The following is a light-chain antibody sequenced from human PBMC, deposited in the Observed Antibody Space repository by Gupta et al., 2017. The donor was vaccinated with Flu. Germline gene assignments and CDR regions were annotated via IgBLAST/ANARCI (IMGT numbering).Light chain of an antibody. J-gene: IGLJ3*02. CDR2: EVS. V-gene: IGLV2-11*01. CDR1: SSDVGSSNL. Sequence: QSAPPQPRSVSWSPGQSVTLSCTGTSSDVGSSNLVSWYQQHPGKAPKLILYEVSKRPSGVPDRFSGSKSGNTASLTISGLQAEDEADYYCCSHAAGVTWVFGGGTTLTVL. CDR3: CSHAAGVTWV.